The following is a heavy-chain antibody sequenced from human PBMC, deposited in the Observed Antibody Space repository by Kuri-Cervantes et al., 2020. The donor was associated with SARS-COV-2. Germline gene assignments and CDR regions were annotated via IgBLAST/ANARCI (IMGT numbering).Heavy chain of an antibody. D-gene: IGHD5/OR15-5a*01. CDR2: IMPALGIP. J-gene: IGHJ4*02. Sequence: SVKVSCKASGGTFSSAIISWVRQAPGQGLEWMGGIMPALGIPNYAQKFRGRVTITAETSTTTAYLDLTGLKSEDTAFYYCASDGVSRSLSLDFWGQGTRVTVSS. CDR1: GGTFSSAI. V-gene: IGHV1-69*10. CDR3: ASDGVSRSLSLDF.